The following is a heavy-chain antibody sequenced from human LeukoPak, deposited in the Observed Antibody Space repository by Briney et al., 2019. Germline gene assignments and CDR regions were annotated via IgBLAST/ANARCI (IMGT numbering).Heavy chain of an antibody. J-gene: IGHJ5*02. CDR3: ARELGYCSGGSCYGWFDP. D-gene: IGHD2-15*01. CDR2: ISTSGSTI. Sequence: TGGSLRLSCAASGFTFSDYYMSWIRQAPGKGLEWVSYISTSGSTIYYADSVKGRFTISRDNAKNSLYLQMNSVRAEDTAVFYCARELGYCSGGSCYGWFDPWGQGTLVTVSS. CDR1: GFTFSDYY. V-gene: IGHV3-11*04.